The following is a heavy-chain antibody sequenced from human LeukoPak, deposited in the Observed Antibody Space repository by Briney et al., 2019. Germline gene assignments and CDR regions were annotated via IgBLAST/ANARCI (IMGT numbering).Heavy chain of an antibody. CDR3: AKDLVGATSA. CDR2: IWYDGSNK. Sequence: PGGSLRLSCAASGFTFSSYGMHWVSQAPGKGLEWVAVIWYDGSNKYYADSVKGRFTISRDNSKNMLYLQMNSLRAEDTAVYYCAKDLVGATSAWGQGTLVTVSS. CDR1: GFTFSSYG. V-gene: IGHV3-33*06. J-gene: IGHJ5*02. D-gene: IGHD1-26*01.